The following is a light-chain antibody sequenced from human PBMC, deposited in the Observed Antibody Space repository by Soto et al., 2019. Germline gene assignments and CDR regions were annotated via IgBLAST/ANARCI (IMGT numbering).Light chain of an antibody. CDR2: DAY. V-gene: IGKV3-11*01. CDR3: QQRHRWPIT. CDR1: QSFRGL. Sequence: EVILTQSPVTLSLSPGEIATLSCRASQSFRGLLAWYQQKPGQAPRLLIYDAYSMATGIPPRFSGSGSGTDFTLTISSLEPEDSAVYYCQQRHRWPITFGQGTRLEIK. J-gene: IGKJ5*01.